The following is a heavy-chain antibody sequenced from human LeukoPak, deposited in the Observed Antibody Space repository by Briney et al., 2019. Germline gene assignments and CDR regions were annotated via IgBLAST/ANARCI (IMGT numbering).Heavy chain of an antibody. CDR2: IRYDGSNK. CDR1: GFTFSSYG. CDR3: ARRARVRMVYFYYFMDI. J-gene: IGHJ6*03. V-gene: IGHV3-30*02. Sequence: PGGSLRLSCAASGFTFSSYGMHWVRQAPGKGLEWVAFIRYDGSNKYYADSVKGRFTISRSNSNNTVYLQMNNLRAEDTAVYYCARRARVRMVYFYYFMDIWGKGTTVTVSS. D-gene: IGHD2-8*01.